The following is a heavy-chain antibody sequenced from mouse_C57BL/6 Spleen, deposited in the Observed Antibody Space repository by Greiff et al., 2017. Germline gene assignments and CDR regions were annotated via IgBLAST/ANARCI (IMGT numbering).Heavy chain of an antibody. CDR1: GYTFTSYW. Sequence: QVQLQQPGAELVMPGASVKLSCKASGYTFTSYWMHWVKQRPGQGLEWIGEIDPSDSFTNYNQKFKGKSTLTVDKSSSTAYMQLSSLTSEDSAVYYCARSMGDSNYYFDYWGQGTTLTVSS. CDR3: ARSMGDSNYYFDY. CDR2: IDPSDSFT. D-gene: IGHD2-5*01. V-gene: IGHV1-69*01. J-gene: IGHJ2*01.